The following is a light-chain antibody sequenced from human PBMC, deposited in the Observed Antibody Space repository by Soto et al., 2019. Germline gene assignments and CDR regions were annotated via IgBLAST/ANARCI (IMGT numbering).Light chain of an antibody. J-gene: IGKJ5*01. CDR1: QSISTS. Sequence: DIQMTQSPSTLSASVGDRVTITCRAGQSISTSLTWYQQKPGKAPKLLIYHASSLESGVPSRFSGSGSGTDFTLTISSLQPEDFATYYCQQSYSTPITFGQGTRLEIK. CDR3: QQSYSTPIT. V-gene: IGKV1-39*01. CDR2: HAS.